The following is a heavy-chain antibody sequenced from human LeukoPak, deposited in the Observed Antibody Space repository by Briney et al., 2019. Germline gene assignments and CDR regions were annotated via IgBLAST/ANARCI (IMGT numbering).Heavy chain of an antibody. V-gene: IGHV3-7*03. CDR2: IKQDGSEK. J-gene: IGHJ4*02. CDR3: AKDYSSSGTERAPFDY. Sequence: GGSLRLSCAASGFTFSSYWMSWVRQAPGKGLEWVANIKQDGSEKYYVDSVKGRFTISRDNAKNSLYLQMNSLRAEDTALYYCAKDYSSSGTERAPFDYWGQGTLVTVSS. CDR1: GFTFSSYW. D-gene: IGHD2-15*01.